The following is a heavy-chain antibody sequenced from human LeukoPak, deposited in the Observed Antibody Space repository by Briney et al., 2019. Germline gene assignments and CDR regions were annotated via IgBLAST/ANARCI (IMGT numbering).Heavy chain of an antibody. CDR2: IYHSGST. CDR3: AREEDTAMVFDY. D-gene: IGHD5-18*01. J-gene: IGHJ4*02. Sequence: PSETLSLTCAVSGGSTSSGGYSWSWIRQPPGKGLEWIGYIYHSGSTYYNPSLKSRVTISVDRSKNQFSLKLSSVTAADTAVYYCAREEDTAMVFDYWGQGTLVTVSP. CDR1: GGSTSSGGYS. V-gene: IGHV4-30-2*01.